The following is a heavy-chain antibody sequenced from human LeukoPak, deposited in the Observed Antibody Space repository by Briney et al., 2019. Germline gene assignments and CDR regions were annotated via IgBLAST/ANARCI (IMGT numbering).Heavy chain of an antibody. CDR2: IYYSGST. CDR3: ARLTGAAAGIWYYYFMDV. CDR1: AGSISSSSYY. J-gene: IGHJ6*03. V-gene: IGHV4-39*01. Sequence: SETLSLTCTVSAGSISSSSYYWGWIRQPPGKGLEWIGSIYYSGSTYYNPSLKSRVTISVDTSKNQFSLKLSSVTAADTAVYYCARLTGAAAGIWYYYFMDVWGKGTTVTISS. D-gene: IGHD6-13*01.